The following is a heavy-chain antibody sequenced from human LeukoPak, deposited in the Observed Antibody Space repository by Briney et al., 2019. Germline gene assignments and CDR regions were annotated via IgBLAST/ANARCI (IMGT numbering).Heavy chain of an antibody. Sequence: PGGSLSLSCAASGFSVISNYMSWVRRAPGKGLEWVSVIYSGGSTYYADSVKGRFTISRDNSKNTLYLQMNSLRVDDTAVYYCARAPNHWDPIDYWGQGTLVTVSS. D-gene: IGHD1-14*01. V-gene: IGHV3-66*01. CDR1: GFSVISNY. CDR3: ARAPNHWDPIDY. J-gene: IGHJ4*02. CDR2: IYSGGST.